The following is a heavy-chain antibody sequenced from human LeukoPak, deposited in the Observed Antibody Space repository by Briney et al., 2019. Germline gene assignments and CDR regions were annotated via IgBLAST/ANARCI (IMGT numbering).Heavy chain of an antibody. CDR2: IYHSGST. CDR3: ARGRDTMGSLNYFDY. Sequence: SQTLSLTCAVSGGSISSGGYSWSWIRQPPGKGLEWIGYIYHSGSTYYNPSLKSRVTISVDRSKNQFSLKLSSVTAADTAVYYCARGRDTMGSLNYFDYWGQGTLVTVSS. CDR1: GGSISSGGYS. D-gene: IGHD3-10*01. J-gene: IGHJ4*02. V-gene: IGHV4-30-2*01.